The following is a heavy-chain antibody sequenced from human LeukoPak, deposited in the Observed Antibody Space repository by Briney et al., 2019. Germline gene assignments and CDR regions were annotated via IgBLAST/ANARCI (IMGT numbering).Heavy chain of an antibody. Sequence: PVKVSCKASGGTFSSYAISWVRQAPGQGLEWMGGIIPIFGTANYAQKFQGRVTITADESTSTAYMELSSLRSEDTAVYYCARGLPVVPAAIPRGYYYYYGMDVWGKGTTVTVSS. CDR1: GGTFSSYA. J-gene: IGHJ6*04. V-gene: IGHV1-69*01. CDR3: ARGLPVVPAAIPRGYYYYYGMDV. CDR2: IIPIFGTA. D-gene: IGHD2-2*01.